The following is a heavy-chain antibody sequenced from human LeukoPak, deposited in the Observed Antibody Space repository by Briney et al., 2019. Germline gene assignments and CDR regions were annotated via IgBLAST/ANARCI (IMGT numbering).Heavy chain of an antibody. CDR3: AKNWGYDFWSGYSDF. CDR2: IRYDGSNK. V-gene: IGHV3-30*02. Sequence: GGSLRLSCAASGFTFSSYGMHWVRQAPGKGLEWVAFIRYDGSNKDYADSVKGRFTISRDNSKNTLYLQMNSLRAEDTAVYYCAKNWGYDFWSGYSDFWGQGTLVTVSS. J-gene: IGHJ4*02. CDR1: GFTFSSYG. D-gene: IGHD3-3*01.